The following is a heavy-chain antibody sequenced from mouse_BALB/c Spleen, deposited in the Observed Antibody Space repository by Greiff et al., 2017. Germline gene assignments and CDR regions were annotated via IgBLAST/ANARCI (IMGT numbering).Heavy chain of an antibody. J-gene: IGHJ3*01. CDR1: GFTFSSFG. Sequence: EVKVVESGGGLVQPGGSRKLSCAASGFTFSSFGMHWVRQAPEKGLEWVAYISGSSTIYYADTVKGRFTISRDNPKNTLFLQMTSLRSEDTAMYYCARPEYYGSSSFAYWGQGTLVTVSA. V-gene: IGHV5-17*02. CDR3: ARPEYYGSSSFAY. CDR2: ISGSSTI. D-gene: IGHD1-1*01.